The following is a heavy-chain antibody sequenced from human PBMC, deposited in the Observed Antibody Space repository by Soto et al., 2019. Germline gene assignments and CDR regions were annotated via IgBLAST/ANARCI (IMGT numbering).Heavy chain of an antibody. D-gene: IGHD2-2*01. J-gene: IGHJ6*02. CDR3: ARDVGGDIVVVPAARGGMDV. V-gene: IGHV1-69*01. Sequence: QVQLVQSGAEVKKPGSSVKVSCKASGGTFSSYAISWVRQAPGQGLEWMGGIIPIFGTANYAQKFQGRVTITADESPSTAYMELSSLRSEDTAVYYCARDVGGDIVVVPAARGGMDVWGQGTTVTVSS. CDR1: GGTFSSYA. CDR2: IIPIFGTA.